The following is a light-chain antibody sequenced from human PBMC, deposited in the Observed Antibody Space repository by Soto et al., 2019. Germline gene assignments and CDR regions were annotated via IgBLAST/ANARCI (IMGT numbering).Light chain of an antibody. CDR1: QGIGSY. CDR2: AAS. V-gene: IGKV1-8*01. Sequence: AIRITQSPSSFSASTGDRVTITCRASQGIGSYLAWFQQKPGQAPKLLIYAASTLQSGVPSRFRGSGSGTDCTRIISCLQSEDVTTDYCQQFHSYTRTFGQGTKVDIK. CDR3: QQFHSYTRT. J-gene: IGKJ1*01.